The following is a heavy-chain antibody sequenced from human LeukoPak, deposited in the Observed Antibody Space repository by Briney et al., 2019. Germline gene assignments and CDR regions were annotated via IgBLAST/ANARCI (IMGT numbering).Heavy chain of an antibody. Sequence: GGSLRLSCSASGFIFNMYAMHWVRQVPGKGLEHVSAISDTGGSTFYVDSVEGRFTISRDDSRKTLYLQMSRLRPEDTAVYYCVKDSRGSGRGGDFDYWGQGTLVTVSS. CDR2: ISDTGGST. V-gene: IGHV3-64D*09. CDR1: GFIFNMYA. J-gene: IGHJ4*02. CDR3: VKDSRGSGRGGDFDY. D-gene: IGHD3-10*01.